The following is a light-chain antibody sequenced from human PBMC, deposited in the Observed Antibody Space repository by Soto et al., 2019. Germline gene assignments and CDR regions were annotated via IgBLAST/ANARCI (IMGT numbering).Light chain of an antibody. Sequence: EIVLTQSPGTLSLSPGERATLSCRASQSVSSGYLAWYQQKPGQPPRLLIYGASSRATGIPDRFSGSGSGTDFTLTISRLEPEDFAVFYCQHYDSLTITFGQGTRVEIK. CDR2: GAS. CDR1: QSVSSGY. J-gene: IGKJ5*01. V-gene: IGKV3-20*01. CDR3: QHYDSLTIT.